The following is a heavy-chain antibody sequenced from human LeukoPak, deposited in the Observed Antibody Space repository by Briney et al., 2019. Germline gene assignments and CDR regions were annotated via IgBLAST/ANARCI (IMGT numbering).Heavy chain of an antibody. V-gene: IGHV3-48*01. CDR1: GFTFSSYS. CDR2: ISSSSSTI. CDR3: AREHYSSGWYYFDY. D-gene: IGHD6-19*01. Sequence: PGGSLRLSCAASGFTFSSYSMNWVRQAPGKGLEWVSYISSSSSTIYYADSVKGRFTISRDNAKNSLYLQMNSLRAEDTAVYYCAREHYSSGWYYFDYWGQGTLVTVPS. J-gene: IGHJ4*02.